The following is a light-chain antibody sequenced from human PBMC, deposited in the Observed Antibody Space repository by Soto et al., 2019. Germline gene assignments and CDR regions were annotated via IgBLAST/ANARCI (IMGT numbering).Light chain of an antibody. Sequence: QSALTQPRSVSGSPGQSVTISCTGTSSDVGGYNYVSWYQQHPGKAPKLMIYDVSKRPSGVPDRFSVSKSGNTASLTISGRQAEDGADYYCCSYAGSYTYVFGTGTKVTVL. CDR2: DVS. CDR1: SSDVGGYNY. V-gene: IGLV2-11*01. J-gene: IGLJ1*01. CDR3: CSYAGSYTYV.